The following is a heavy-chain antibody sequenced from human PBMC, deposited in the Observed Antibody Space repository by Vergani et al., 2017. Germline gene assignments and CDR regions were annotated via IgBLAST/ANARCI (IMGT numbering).Heavy chain of an antibody. D-gene: IGHD3-3*01. V-gene: IGHV3-33*01. J-gene: IGHJ6*02. CDR3: ARDLEGGGMDV. CDR2: IWYDGSNK. CDR1: GFTFSSYG. Sequence: QVQLVESGGGVVQTGRSLRLSCAASGFTFSSYGMHWVRQAPGKGLEWVAVIWYDGSNKYYADSVKGRFTISRDNSKNTLYMQMNSLRAEDTAVYYCARDLEGGGMDVWGQGTTVTVSS.